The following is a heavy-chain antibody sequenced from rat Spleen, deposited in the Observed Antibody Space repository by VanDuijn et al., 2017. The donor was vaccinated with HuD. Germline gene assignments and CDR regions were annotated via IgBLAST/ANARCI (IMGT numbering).Heavy chain of an antibody. CDR3: TRGTYFRH. CDR1: GFTFSNFP. CDR2: ISYDGSST. V-gene: IGHV5-7*01. J-gene: IGHJ2*01. D-gene: IGHD4-6*01. Sequence: EVQLVESDGGLVQPGRSLRLSCAASGFTFSNFPMAWVRQAPTKGLEWVATISYDGSSTYYRDSVKGRFTISRDNAKSTLYLQMNNLRSEDTATYFCTRGTYFRHWGQGVMVTVSS.